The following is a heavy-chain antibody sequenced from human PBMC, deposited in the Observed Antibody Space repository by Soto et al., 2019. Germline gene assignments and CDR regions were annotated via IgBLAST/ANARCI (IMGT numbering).Heavy chain of an antibody. CDR3: ARKDSSSYLYYYYGMDV. CDR1: EVKCRDHG. D-gene: IGHD6-6*01. CDR2: IWYDGSNK. Sequence: SNRLSCRAAEVKCRDHGVRWVRKATGKGLEWVAVIWYDGSNKYYADSVKGRFTISRDNSKNTLYLQMNSLRSEDTAVYYCARKDSSSYLYYYYGMDVWGQGTTVTVSS. J-gene: IGHJ6*02. V-gene: IGHV3-33*01.